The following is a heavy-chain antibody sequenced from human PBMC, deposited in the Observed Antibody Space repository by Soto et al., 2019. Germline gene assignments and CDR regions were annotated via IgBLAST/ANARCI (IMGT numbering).Heavy chain of an antibody. Sequence: ASVKVSCKASGGTFSSYTISWVRQAPGQGLEWMGRIIPILGIANYARGLQERVTITRDMSTSTAYMELSGLRSEDTAVYYCAADVGGYIYGLGKYWGQGTLVTVSS. CDR1: GGTFSSYT. J-gene: IGHJ4*02. CDR2: IIPILGIA. D-gene: IGHD5-18*01. CDR3: AADVGGYIYGLGKY. V-gene: IGHV1-69*02.